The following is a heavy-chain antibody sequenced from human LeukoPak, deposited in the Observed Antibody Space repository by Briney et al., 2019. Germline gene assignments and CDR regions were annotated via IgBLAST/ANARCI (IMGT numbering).Heavy chain of an antibody. J-gene: IGHJ3*02. V-gene: IGHV3-23*01. Sequence: GGSLRLSCAASDFSFITYAMSRVRQAPGKGLEWLSAISGSGGSTYYADSVKGRFTISRDNSKNTLYLQMNGLRAEDTAVYYCAKRGATTNAFDIWGQGTMVTVSS. CDR2: ISGSGGST. D-gene: IGHD1-26*01. CDR1: DFSFITYA. CDR3: AKRGATTNAFDI.